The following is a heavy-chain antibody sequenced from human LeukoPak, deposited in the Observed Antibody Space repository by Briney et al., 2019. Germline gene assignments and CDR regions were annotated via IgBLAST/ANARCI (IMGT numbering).Heavy chain of an antibody. D-gene: IGHD1-1*01. CDR1: GGSISGGGYS. V-gene: IGHV4-30-2*01. CDR2: IYHSGST. CDR3: ASGDALEYYFDY. Sequence: SETLSLACAVSGGSISGGGYSWSWMRQPPGKGLEWIGYIYHSGSTYYNPSLKSRVTISVDRSKNQFSLKLSSVTAADTAVYYCASGDALEYYFDYWGQGTLVTVSS. J-gene: IGHJ4*02.